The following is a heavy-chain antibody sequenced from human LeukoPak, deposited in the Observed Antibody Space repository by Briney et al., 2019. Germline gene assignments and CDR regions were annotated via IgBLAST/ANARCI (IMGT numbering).Heavy chain of an antibody. J-gene: IGHJ5*02. CDR1: GYTFTDYY. CDR2: ISPNSGGA. CDR3: ARDYVGDNWFDP. D-gene: IGHD3-16*01. V-gene: IGHV1-2*02. Sequence: ASVKVSCKAPGYTFTDYYMHWVRQAPGQGLEWMGWISPNSGGANYAKKFQGRVTMTRDTSISTAYMELSRLGSDDTAVYYCARDYVGDNWFDPWGQGTLVTVSS.